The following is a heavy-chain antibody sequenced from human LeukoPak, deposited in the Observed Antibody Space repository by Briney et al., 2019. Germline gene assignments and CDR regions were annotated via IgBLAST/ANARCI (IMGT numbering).Heavy chain of an antibody. CDR2: MNPNSGNT. CDR1: GGTFSSYA. Sequence: ASVKVSCKASGGTFSSYAINWVRQATGQGLEWMGWMNPNSGNTGYAQKFQGRVTMTRNTSISTAYMELSSLRSEDTAVYYCARALAAAAGRRAGMMGDWGQGTLVTVSS. D-gene: IGHD6-13*01. V-gene: IGHV1-8*02. J-gene: IGHJ4*02. CDR3: ARALAAAAGRRAGMMGD.